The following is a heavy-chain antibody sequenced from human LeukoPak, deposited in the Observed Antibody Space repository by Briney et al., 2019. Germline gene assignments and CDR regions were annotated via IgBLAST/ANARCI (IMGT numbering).Heavy chain of an antibody. D-gene: IGHD3-10*01. V-gene: IGHV4-30-2*01. CDR1: GGSISSGGYY. CDR2: IYHSGST. CDR3: ARGRDGSGGRRFPFDY. Sequence: PSQTLSLTCTVSGGSISSGGYYWSWIRQPPGKGLEWIGYIYHSGSTYYNPSLKSRVTISVDTSTNQFSLKLSSVTAADTAVYYCARGRDGSGGRRFPFDYWGQGTLVTVSS. J-gene: IGHJ4*02.